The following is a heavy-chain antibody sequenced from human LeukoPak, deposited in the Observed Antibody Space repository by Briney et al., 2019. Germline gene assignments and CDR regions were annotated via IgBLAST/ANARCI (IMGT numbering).Heavy chain of an antibody. Sequence: GGSLRLSCADSGFTLATYWMSWVRQAPGKGLEWVAIINQDGSEKYYVDSVKGRFTISRDNAKNSLYLQMNSLRADDTAVYYCARVAEAAAFDYWGQGTLVTVSS. D-gene: IGHD6-13*01. J-gene: IGHJ4*02. CDR3: ARVAEAAAFDY. CDR1: GFTLATYW. V-gene: IGHV3-7*01. CDR2: INQDGSEK.